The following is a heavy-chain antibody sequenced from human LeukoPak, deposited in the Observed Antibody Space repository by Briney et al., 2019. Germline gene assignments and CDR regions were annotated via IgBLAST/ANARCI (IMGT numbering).Heavy chain of an antibody. Sequence: SETLSLTCAVSGASMNTHYWSWIRQPPGKGLEWIGYMLDTVTTKDNPSLKSRFTLSADTSKNQFSLRLTSVTAADTAVYYCATIKRGTIFGYFDFWGQGIPVTVSS. CDR3: ATIKRGTIFGYFDF. CDR1: GASMNTHY. CDR2: MLDTVTT. V-gene: IGHV4-59*11. D-gene: IGHD1-14*01. J-gene: IGHJ4*02.